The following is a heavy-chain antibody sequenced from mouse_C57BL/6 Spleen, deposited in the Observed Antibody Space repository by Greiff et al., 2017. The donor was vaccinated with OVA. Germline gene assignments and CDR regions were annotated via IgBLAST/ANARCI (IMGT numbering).Heavy chain of an antibody. Sequence: VQLQQPGAELVKPGTSVKLSCKASGYTFTSYWMPWVKQRPGQGLEWIGVIDPSDSNTNYNQKFKGTATLTVDTSSSTAYMQLSSLTAEDSAVYYCARSLYPGPRYFDVWGTGTTVTVSS. CDR1: GYTFTSYW. D-gene: IGHD2-3*01. CDR2: IDPSDSNT. J-gene: IGHJ1*03. CDR3: ARSLYPGPRYFDV. V-gene: IGHV1-59*01.